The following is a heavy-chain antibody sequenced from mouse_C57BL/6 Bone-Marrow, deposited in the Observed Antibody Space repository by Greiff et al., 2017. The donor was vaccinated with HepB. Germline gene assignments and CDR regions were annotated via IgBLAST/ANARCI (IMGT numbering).Heavy chain of an antibody. D-gene: IGHD1-1*01. Sequence: EVNLVESGGGLVKPGGSLKLSCAASGFTFSSYAMSWVRQTPEKRLEWVATISDGGSYTYYPDNVKGRFTISRDNAKNNLYLQMSHLKSEDTAMYYCARDLTTVDYFDYWGQGTTLTVSS. CDR2: ISDGGSYT. CDR1: GFTFSSYA. CDR3: ARDLTTVDYFDY. J-gene: IGHJ2*01. V-gene: IGHV5-4*01.